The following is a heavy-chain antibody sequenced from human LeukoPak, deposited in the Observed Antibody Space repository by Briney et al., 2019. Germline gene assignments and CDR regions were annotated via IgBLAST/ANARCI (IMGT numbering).Heavy chain of an antibody. J-gene: IGHJ4*02. CDR1: GFILSSYA. V-gene: IGHV3-23*01. CDR2: ISGDGDT. CDR3: TKDWSADY. Sequence: GGSLRLSCAASGFILSSYAMTWVRQAPGKGLEWVSAISGDGDTKYADSVKGRFTISRDNSKNTLYLQMNSLRAEDTAIYYCTKDWSADYWGQGTLVTVSS.